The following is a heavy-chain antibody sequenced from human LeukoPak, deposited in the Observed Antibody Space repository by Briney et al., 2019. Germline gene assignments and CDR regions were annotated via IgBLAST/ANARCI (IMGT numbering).Heavy chain of an antibody. D-gene: IGHD6-13*01. V-gene: IGHV5-51*01. CDR2: IYPGDSDT. Sequence: GESLKISCKGSGYSFTTYWIGWVRQMPGKGLEWMGIIYPGDSDTRYSPSFQGQVTISADKSISTAYLQWSSLKASDTAIYYCARHYSSSWYGYDYWGQGALVTVSS. CDR1: GYSFTTYW. CDR3: ARHYSSSWYGYDY. J-gene: IGHJ4*02.